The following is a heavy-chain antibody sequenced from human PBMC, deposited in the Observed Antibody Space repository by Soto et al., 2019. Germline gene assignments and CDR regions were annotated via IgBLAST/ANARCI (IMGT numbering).Heavy chain of an antibody. CDR1: GDIFTNHA. CDR3: ATSSSVAAAGYFKY. V-gene: IGHV1-69*13. Sequence: SVQVSCKASGDIFTNHAINWVRQAPGQGLQWMGRISPMFDTTNYAQDFQDRVTITADESTTFVYLELNSLKSEDTAVYFCATSSSVAAAGYFKYWGQGTLVTVSS. D-gene: IGHD6-13*01. CDR2: ISPMFDTT. J-gene: IGHJ4*02.